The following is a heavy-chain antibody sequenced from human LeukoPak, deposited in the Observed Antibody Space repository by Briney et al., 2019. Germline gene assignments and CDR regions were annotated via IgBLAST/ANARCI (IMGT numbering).Heavy chain of an antibody. CDR1: GFTFSTYW. CDR2: IKQDGSEK. D-gene: IGHD1-26*01. V-gene: IGHV3-7*01. J-gene: IGHJ4*02. Sequence: GGSLRLSCAASGFTFSTYWMTWVRQAPGKGLEWVANIKQDGSEKHYVDSVKGRFTISRDNAKNSLYLQMNSLRAEDTAVYYCARDKWAHDYWGQGTLVTVSS. CDR3: ARDKWAHDY.